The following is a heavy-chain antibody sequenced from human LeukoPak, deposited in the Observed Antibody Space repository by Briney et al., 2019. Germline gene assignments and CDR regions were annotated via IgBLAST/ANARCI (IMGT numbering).Heavy chain of an antibody. Sequence: PGGSLRLSCAASGFTFSSYVMHWVRQAPGKGLEWVASIRYDGSNIYYEDSAKGRFTISRDNSMNTLYLQMNSLRPEDTAVYYCAKDLDTTAFDYWGQGTLVTVSS. CDR2: IRYDGSNI. CDR3: AKDLDTTAFDY. CDR1: GFTFSSYV. V-gene: IGHV3-30*02. J-gene: IGHJ4*02. D-gene: IGHD4-17*01.